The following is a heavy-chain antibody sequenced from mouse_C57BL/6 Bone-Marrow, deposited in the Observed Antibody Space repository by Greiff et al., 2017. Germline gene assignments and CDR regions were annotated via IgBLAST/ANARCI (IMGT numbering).Heavy chain of an antibody. Sequence: EVQLVESGGGLVKPGGSLKLSCAASGFTFSSYAMSWVRQTPEQRLEWVATISDGGSYTYYPDNVKGRFTISRDNAKNNLYLQMSHLKSEDTAMYYCARGEGIYYGYDDAMDYWGQGTSVTVSS. CDR3: ARGEGIYYGYDDAMDY. CDR2: ISDGGSYT. V-gene: IGHV5-4*01. D-gene: IGHD2-2*01. J-gene: IGHJ4*01. CDR1: GFTFSSYA.